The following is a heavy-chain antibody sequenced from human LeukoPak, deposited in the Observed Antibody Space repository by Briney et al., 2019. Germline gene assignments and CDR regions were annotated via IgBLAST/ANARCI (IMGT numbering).Heavy chain of an antibody. CDR3: VNYYYGSGSYYSNY. J-gene: IGHJ4*02. D-gene: IGHD3-10*01. V-gene: IGHV3-23*01. CDR1: GFTISTYV. Sequence: GGSLRLSCVASGFTISTYVMTWVRQAPGKGLEWVSDISGRDANTDYADSVKGRFTISRDNSKNTLYLQMSSLRAEDTAVYYCVNYYYGSGSYYSNYWGQGTLVTVSS. CDR2: ISGRDANT.